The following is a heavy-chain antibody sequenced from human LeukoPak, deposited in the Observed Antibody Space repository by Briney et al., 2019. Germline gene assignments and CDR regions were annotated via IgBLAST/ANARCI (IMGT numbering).Heavy chain of an antibody. Sequence: GGSLRLSCAASGFTFSIYSMNWVRHAPGAGRGWVSSISSSSSYIYYADSVKGRFTVSRDNAKNSLSLQMNNLRVEDTAVYYCARQVWSGWSREFDYWGQGTLVTVSS. CDR3: ARQVWSGWSREFDY. CDR1: GFTFSIYS. D-gene: IGHD6-19*01. V-gene: IGHV3-21*04. CDR2: ISSSSSYI. J-gene: IGHJ4*02.